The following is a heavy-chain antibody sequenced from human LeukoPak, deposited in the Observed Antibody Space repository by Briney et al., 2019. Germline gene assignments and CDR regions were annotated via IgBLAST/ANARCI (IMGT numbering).Heavy chain of an antibody. CDR2: IIPIFGTA. CDR3: ARSTDYYYDSSGYYSD. Sequence: SVKVSCKASGGTFSSYAISWVRQAPGQGLKWMGGIIPIFGTANYAQKFQGRVAITADESTSTAYMELSSLRSEDTAVYYCARSTDYYYDSSGYYSDWGQGTLVTVSS. D-gene: IGHD3-22*01. CDR1: GGTFSSYA. V-gene: IGHV1-69*01. J-gene: IGHJ4*02.